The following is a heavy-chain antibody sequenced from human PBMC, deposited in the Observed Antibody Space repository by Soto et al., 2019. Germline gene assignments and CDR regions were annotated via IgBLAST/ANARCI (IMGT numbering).Heavy chain of an antibody. D-gene: IGHD3-22*01. CDR2: ISCDGSNK. J-gene: IGHJ3*02. V-gene: IGHV3-30*03. CDR3: ALDDQPADYYDGSGYQAFDI. Sequence: QVQLVESGGGVVQPGRSLRLSCAASGFTFSSYGMHWVRQAPGKGLEWLAVISCDGSNKYYADSVKGRFTISRDNYQNTLYLQTISLRAEEPAVYYLALDDQPADYYDGSGYQAFDIRGQGTMVRVSS. CDR1: GFTFSSYG.